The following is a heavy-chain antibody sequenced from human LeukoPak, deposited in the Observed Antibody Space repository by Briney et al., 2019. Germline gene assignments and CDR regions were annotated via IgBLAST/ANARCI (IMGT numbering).Heavy chain of an antibody. V-gene: IGHV3-23*01. Sequence: GGSLRLSCAASGFTFTSYAMTWVRQAPGKGLEWVSTISVTGGSTYYTDSVKGRFAISRDNSKNTLYLQMNSLRAEDTAVYYCAQDSGGQGNFDYWGQGTLVPVSS. CDR1: GFTFTSYA. J-gene: IGHJ4*02. CDR2: ISVTGGST. D-gene: IGHD4-23*01. CDR3: AQDSGGQGNFDY.